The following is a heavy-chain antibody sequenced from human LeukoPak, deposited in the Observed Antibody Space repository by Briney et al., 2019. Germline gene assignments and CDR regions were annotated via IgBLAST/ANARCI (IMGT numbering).Heavy chain of an antibody. D-gene: IGHD3-3*01. CDR1: GYSISSGYY. Sequence: PSETLSLTCAVSGYSISSGYYWGWIRQPPGKGLEWIGSIYHSGSTYYNPSLKSRVTISVDTSKNQFSLKLSSVTAADTAVYYCARVEYYDFWSGYSPLFDYWGQGTLVTVSS. V-gene: IGHV4-38-2*01. CDR3: ARVEYYDFWSGYSPLFDY. CDR2: IYHSGST. J-gene: IGHJ4*02.